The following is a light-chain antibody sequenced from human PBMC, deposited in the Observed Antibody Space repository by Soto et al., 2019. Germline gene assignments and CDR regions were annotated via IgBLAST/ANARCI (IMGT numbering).Light chain of an antibody. J-gene: IGKJ1*01. Sequence: TQLSQSPSTLSASLGDRVTITCGASQSINGRLAWYQQKPGQAPNLLIYKASTLESGVPSRFSGSGSGTEFTLTVSSLQPDDFATYYCHQYHNFPRTFGQGTKVDI. CDR1: QSINGR. CDR3: HQYHNFPRT. CDR2: KAS. V-gene: IGKV1-5*03.